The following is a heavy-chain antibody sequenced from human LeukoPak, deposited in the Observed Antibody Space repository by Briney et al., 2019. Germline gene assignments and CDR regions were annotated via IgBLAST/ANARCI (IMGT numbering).Heavy chain of an antibody. CDR2: ISGSGGST. J-gene: IGHJ4*02. Sequence: SGGSLRLSCAASGFTFSSYGMSWVRQAPGKGLEWVSAISGSGGSTYYADSVKGRFTISRDNSKNTLYLQMNSLRAEDTAVYYCAKDSWSGFIFDYWGQGTLVTVSS. D-gene: IGHD3-3*01. V-gene: IGHV3-23*01. CDR3: AKDSWSGFIFDY. CDR1: GFTFSSYG.